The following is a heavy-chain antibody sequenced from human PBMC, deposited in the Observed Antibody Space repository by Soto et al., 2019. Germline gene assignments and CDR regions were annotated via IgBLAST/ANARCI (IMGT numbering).Heavy chain of an antibody. Sequence: EVQLVESGGGLVQPGGSLRLSCAASGFTFSGYWMSWVRQAPGKGLEWVANIKHDGSERYYVDSVEGRFTISKDNAKMSRYLQMNRLRAEDTAVYYCARDYDRTPGIYWGKGTLVTFSS. D-gene: IGHD3-22*01. CDR1: GFTFSGYW. V-gene: IGHV3-7*04. CDR3: ARDYDRTPGIY. CDR2: IKHDGSER. J-gene: IGHJ4*02.